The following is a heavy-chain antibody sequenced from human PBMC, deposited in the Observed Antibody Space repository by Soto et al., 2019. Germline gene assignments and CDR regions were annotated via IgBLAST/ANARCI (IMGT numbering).Heavy chain of an antibody. CDR1: GYSFSNYW. D-gene: IGHD1-26*01. J-gene: IGHJ3*02. V-gene: IGHV5-51*01. Sequence: GESLKICCKGSGYSFSNYWLVWVRQMPGKGLEWMGIIYPDDSDARYSPSFQGQVTISADKSISTAYLQWSSLKASDTAMYYCAKHSHSASYYWAHDIWGQGTMDPVSS. CDR3: AKHSHSASYYWAHDI. CDR2: IYPDDSDA.